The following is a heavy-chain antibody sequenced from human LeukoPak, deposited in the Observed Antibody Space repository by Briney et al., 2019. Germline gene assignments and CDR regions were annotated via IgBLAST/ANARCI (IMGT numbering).Heavy chain of an antibody. V-gene: IGHV4-59*01. J-gene: IGHJ6*02. Sequence: PSETLSLTCTVSGGSISSYYWSWIRQPPGKGLEWIGYIYYSGSTNFNPSLKSRVTISVDTSKNQFSLKLSSVTAADTAVYYCAREQNYYYTSGGPWPYGMDVWGQGTTVTVSS. CDR3: AREQNYYYTSGGPWPYGMDV. CDR1: GGSISSYY. D-gene: IGHD3-10*01. CDR2: IYYSGST.